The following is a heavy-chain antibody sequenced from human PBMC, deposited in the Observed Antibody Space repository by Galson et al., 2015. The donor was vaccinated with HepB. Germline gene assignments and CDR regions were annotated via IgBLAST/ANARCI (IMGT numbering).Heavy chain of an antibody. V-gene: IGHV4-34*01. J-gene: IGHJ3*02. CDR1: GGSFSGYY. Sequence: ETLSLTCAVYGGSFSGYYWSWIRQPPGKGLEWIGEINHSGSTNYNPSLKSRVTISVDTSKNQFSLKLSSVTAADTAVYYCARGRSWFAMLSKDAFDIWGQGTMVTASS. CDR3: ARGRSWFAMLSKDAFDI. CDR2: INHSGST. D-gene: IGHD2-2*01.